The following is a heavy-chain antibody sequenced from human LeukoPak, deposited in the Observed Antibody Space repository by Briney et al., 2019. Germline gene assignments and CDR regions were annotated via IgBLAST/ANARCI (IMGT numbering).Heavy chain of an antibody. CDR3: AKDTSIGKYCTNGVCSPSDY. J-gene: IGHJ4*02. Sequence: QPGGSLTLSCAGSGFTFSSYAMSWVRQAPGQGLEWVSVISDSGDYTSYADSVRGRFTISRDNSRNTLYLQMISLRPEDTAVYYCAKDTSIGKYCTNGVCSPSDYWGQGTLVTVSS. D-gene: IGHD2-8*01. CDR2: ISDSGDYT. V-gene: IGHV3-23*01. CDR1: GFTFSSYA.